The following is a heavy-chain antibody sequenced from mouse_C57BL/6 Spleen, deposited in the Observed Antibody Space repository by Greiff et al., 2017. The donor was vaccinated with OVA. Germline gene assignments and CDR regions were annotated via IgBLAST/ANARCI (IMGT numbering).Heavy chain of an antibody. J-gene: IGHJ4*01. Sequence: QVQLKESGPGLVAPSQSLSITCTVSGFSLTSYGVHWVRQPPGKGLEWLVVIWSDGSTTYNSALKSRLSISKDNSKSQVFLKMNSLQTDDTAMYYCARHKGWGGYDGGVDYWGQGTSVTVSS. CDR1: GFSLTSYG. D-gene: IGHD2-2*01. CDR3: ARHKGWGGYDGGVDY. V-gene: IGHV2-6-1*01. CDR2: IWSDGST.